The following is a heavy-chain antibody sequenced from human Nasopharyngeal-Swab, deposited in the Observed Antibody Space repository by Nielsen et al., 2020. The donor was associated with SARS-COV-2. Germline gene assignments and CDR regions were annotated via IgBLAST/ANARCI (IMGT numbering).Heavy chain of an antibody. CDR3: ARGGFRYGLDV. D-gene: IGHD3-16*01. V-gene: IGHV3-74*01. J-gene: IGHJ6*02. CDR1: GFNFSTQW. Sequence: GGSLRLSCAASGFNFSTQWMDWVRQAPGKGLVWVSQMTPGGSGTGYPDSVKGRFTISRDNAKNTLYLQMNGLRVDDTAVYYCARGGFRYGLDVWGQGTTVTVSS. CDR2: MTPGGSGT.